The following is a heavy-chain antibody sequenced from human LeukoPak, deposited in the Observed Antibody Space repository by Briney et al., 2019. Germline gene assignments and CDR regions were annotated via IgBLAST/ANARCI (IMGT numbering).Heavy chain of an antibody. CDR3: ARHRRVGAVFDY. J-gene: IGHJ4*02. CDR2: IYTSGNT. D-gene: IGHD1-26*01. Sequence: SETLSLTCTVSGGSISSYYWSWIRQPAGKGLEWIGRIYTSGNTNYNPSLKSRVTMSVDTSKNQFSLKLSSVTAADTAVYYCARHRRVGAVFDYWGQGTLVTVSS. CDR1: GGSISSYY. V-gene: IGHV4-4*07.